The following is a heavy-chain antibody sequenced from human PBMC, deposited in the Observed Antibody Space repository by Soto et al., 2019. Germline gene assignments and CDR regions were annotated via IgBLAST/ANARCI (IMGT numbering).Heavy chain of an antibody. CDR2: VSENGDYT. CDR1: GFVFSNYG. D-gene: IGHD6-19*01. V-gene: IGHV3-23*01. CDR3: ARRTAVRNFDY. Sequence: EVQLLESGGGLVQPGGSLRLSCAASGFVFSNYGMTWVRQAPGKGLEWVSTVSENGDYTSYADSVKGRFTISRDNSKNTLYVQMNSLRAEDTAVYYCARRTAVRNFDYWGQGTLLTVSS. J-gene: IGHJ4*02.